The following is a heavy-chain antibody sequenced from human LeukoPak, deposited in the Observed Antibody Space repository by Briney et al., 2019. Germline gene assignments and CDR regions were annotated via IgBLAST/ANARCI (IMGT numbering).Heavy chain of an antibody. J-gene: IGHJ4*02. CDR1: GGSFSGYY. CDR2: INHSGST. CDR3: ARGRLRYFDWLPKPSSFDY. V-gene: IGHV4-34*01. D-gene: IGHD3-9*01. Sequence: PSETLPLTCAVYGGSFSGYYWSRIRQPPGKGLEWIGEINHSGSTNYNPSLKSRVTISVDTSKNQFSLKLSSVTAADTAVYYCARGRLRYFDWLPKPSSFDYWGQGTLVTVSS.